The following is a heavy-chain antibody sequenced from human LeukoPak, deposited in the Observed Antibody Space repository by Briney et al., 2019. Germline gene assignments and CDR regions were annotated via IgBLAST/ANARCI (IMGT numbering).Heavy chain of an antibody. V-gene: IGHV4-59*01. Sequence: SETLSLTCTVSGGSIGSYYWSWIRQPPGKGLEWVGYVYYSGSINYNPPLKSRVTISLDTAKNHFSLKLRSVTAADTAVYFCARFSGSYTWFFDLWGRGTLVTVSS. CDR2: VYYSGSI. J-gene: IGHJ2*01. CDR3: ARFSGSYTWFFDL. D-gene: IGHD3-10*01. CDR1: GGSIGSYY.